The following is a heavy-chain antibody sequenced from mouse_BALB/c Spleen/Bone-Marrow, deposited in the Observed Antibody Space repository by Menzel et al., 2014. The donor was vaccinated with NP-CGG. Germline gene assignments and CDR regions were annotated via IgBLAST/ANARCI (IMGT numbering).Heavy chain of an antibody. CDR2: IYPGNSDT. CDR3: TFLVKEDFAY. Sequence: EVLLQQSGTVLARPGASVKMSCKASGYSFTSYWMHWVKQRPGQGLEWIGAIYPGNSDTTYKQKFKGKAKLTAVTSASTAYMELSSLTNEDSAVYYCTFLVKEDFAYWGQGTLVTVSA. CDR1: GYSFTSYW. V-gene: IGHV1-5*01. J-gene: IGHJ3*01. D-gene: IGHD2-10*02.